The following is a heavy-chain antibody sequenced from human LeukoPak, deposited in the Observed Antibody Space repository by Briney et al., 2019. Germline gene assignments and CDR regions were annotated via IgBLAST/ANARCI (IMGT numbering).Heavy chain of an antibody. CDR1: GFSLRTRGMR. J-gene: IGHJ4*02. D-gene: IGHD3-3*01. CDR2: IDWDDDK. V-gene: IGHV2-70*04. Sequence: SGPALVKPTQTLTLTCTFSGFSLRTRGMRVSWIRQPPGKALEWLSRIDWDDDKFYSTSLKTRLTISKDTSKNQVVLTMTNMDPVDTATYYCARNFGYYDFWSGYYLGSGYFDYWGQGTLVTVSS. CDR3: ARNFGYYDFWSGYYLGSGYFDY.